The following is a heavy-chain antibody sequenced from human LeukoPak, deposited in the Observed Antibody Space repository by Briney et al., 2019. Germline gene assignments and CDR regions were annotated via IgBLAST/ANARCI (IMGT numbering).Heavy chain of an antibody. J-gene: IGHJ4*02. CDR2: IYTSGST. Sequence: SQTLSLTCTVSGGSISSGSYYWSWIRQPAGKGLEWIGRIYTSGSTNCNPSLKSRVTISVDTSKNQSSLKLSSVTAADTAVYYCARETRPTNFDYWGQGTLVTVSS. V-gene: IGHV4-61*02. CDR1: GGSISSGSYY. CDR3: ARETRPTNFDY.